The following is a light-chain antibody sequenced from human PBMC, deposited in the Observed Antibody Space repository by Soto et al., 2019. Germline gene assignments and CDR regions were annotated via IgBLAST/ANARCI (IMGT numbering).Light chain of an antibody. Sequence: QSVLTQPPSASGSLGQSVTISCTGTRSDVGGYKFVSWYQQHPGKAPRLIIYDVSKRPSGVPDRFSGSKSGNTASLTVSGLQAEDEADYHCSSSYAGSNVFVFGSGTKVTVL. CDR3: SSSYAGSNVFV. V-gene: IGLV2-8*01. J-gene: IGLJ1*01. CDR2: DVS. CDR1: RSDVGGYKF.